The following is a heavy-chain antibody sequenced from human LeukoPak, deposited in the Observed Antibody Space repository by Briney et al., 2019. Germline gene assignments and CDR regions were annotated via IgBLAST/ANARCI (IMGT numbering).Heavy chain of an antibody. J-gene: IGHJ4*02. D-gene: IGHD3-10*01. Sequence: ASVKVSCKASGYTFTGYYMHWVRQAPGQGLEWMGWINPNSGGTNYAQKFQGRVTVTRDTSISTAYMELSRLRSDDTAVYYCARDLDRWFGELHGYWGQGTLVTVSS. CDR1: GYTFTGYY. V-gene: IGHV1-2*02. CDR3: ARDLDRWFGELHGY. CDR2: INPNSGGT.